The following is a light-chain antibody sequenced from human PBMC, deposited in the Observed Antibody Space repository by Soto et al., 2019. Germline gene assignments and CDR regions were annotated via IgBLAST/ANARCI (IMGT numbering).Light chain of an antibody. V-gene: IGLV2-14*02. CDR2: EVS. CDR1: SSGIGTFNL. CDR3: TSHTASSTWV. J-gene: IGLJ3*02. Sequence: QSALTQPASVSGSPGQSIAISCTGNSSGIGTFNLVSWYQQHPGKAPKLMIYEVSNRPSGVSNRFSGSKSGNTASLTISGLQAEDEADYYCTSHTASSTWVFGGGTKLTVL.